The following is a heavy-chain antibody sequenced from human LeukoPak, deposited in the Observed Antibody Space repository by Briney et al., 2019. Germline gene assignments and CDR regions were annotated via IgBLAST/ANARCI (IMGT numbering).Heavy chain of an antibody. Sequence: GGSLRLSCAASGFTFSSYAMHWVRQAPGKGLEWVAVISYDGSNKYYADSVKGRFTISRDNSKNTLYLQMNSLRAEDTAVYYCARPKKEMATITCYFYYWGQGTLVTVSS. CDR1: GFTFSSYA. V-gene: IGHV3-30*04. J-gene: IGHJ4*02. CDR2: ISYDGSNK. D-gene: IGHD5-24*01. CDR3: ARPKKEMATITCYFYY.